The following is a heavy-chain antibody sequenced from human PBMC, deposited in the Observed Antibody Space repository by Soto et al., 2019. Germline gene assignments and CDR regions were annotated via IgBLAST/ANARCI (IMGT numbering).Heavy chain of an antibody. J-gene: IGHJ5*01. V-gene: IGHV1-8*01. CDR2: VSPKTANT. Sequence: GASVKVSCKASGYTFSKYAMQWVRQALGQRPEWMGWVSPKTANTGYAQKFQHRVTMTRSTSISTAYMELSSLTSEDPAVYYCTGGPPNWGFDSWGQGTPVTVSS. CDR3: TGGPPNWGFDS. D-gene: IGHD7-27*01. CDR1: GYTFSKYA.